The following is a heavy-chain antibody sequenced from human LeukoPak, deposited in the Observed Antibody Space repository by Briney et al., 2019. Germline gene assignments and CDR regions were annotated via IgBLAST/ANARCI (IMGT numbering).Heavy chain of an antibody. Sequence: GRSLRLSCAASGFTFSSYAMHWVRQAPGKGLEWVSVISYDGSNKYYADSVKGRFTISRDNSKNTLYLQMNSLRAEDTAVYYCARFVEPGGAFDIWGQGTMVTVSS. CDR2: ISYDGSNK. D-gene: IGHD5-24*01. J-gene: IGHJ3*02. CDR3: ARFVEPGGAFDI. CDR1: GFTFSSYA. V-gene: IGHV3-30-3*01.